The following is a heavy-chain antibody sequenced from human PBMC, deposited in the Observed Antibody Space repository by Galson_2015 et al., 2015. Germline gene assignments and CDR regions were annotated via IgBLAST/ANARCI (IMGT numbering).Heavy chain of an antibody. J-gene: IGHJ3*01. V-gene: IGHV3-30-3*01. Sequence: SLRLSCAASGFTFSSYAMHWVRQAPGKGLEWVAVISYDGSNKYYADSVKGRFTISRDNSKNTLYLQMNSLRAEDTAVYYCARLGGESNLDAFDVWGQGTMVTVSS. CDR3: ARLGGESNLDAFDV. D-gene: IGHD1-14*01. CDR1: GFTFSSYA. CDR2: ISYDGSNK.